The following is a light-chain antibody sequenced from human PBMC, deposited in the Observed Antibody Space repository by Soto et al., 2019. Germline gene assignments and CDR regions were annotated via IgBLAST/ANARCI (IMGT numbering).Light chain of an antibody. CDR2: KAS. Sequence: DIQMTQSPSTLSASIGDRVTITCRASQSVSNSLAWYQQKPGKAPNLLIYKASSLESGVPSRFCGSGSGTEFTLTISSLRPDDFATYYCRQYISYPVTFGGGTKVEMK. CDR3: RQYISYPVT. V-gene: IGKV1-5*03. CDR1: QSVSNS. J-gene: IGKJ4*01.